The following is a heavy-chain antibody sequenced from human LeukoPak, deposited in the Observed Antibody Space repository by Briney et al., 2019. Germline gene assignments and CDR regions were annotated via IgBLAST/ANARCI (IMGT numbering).Heavy chain of an antibody. CDR2: ISSSSSYI. CDR3: AREGGSYYPFDY. CDR1: GFTFSDYY. J-gene: IGHJ4*02. D-gene: IGHD1-26*01. V-gene: IGHV3-11*06. Sequence: GGSLRLSCAASGFTFSDYYMSWVRQAPGKGLEWVSSISSSSSYIYYADSVKGRFTISRDNAKNSLYLQMNSLRAEDTAVYYCAREGGSYYPFDYWGQGTLVTVSS.